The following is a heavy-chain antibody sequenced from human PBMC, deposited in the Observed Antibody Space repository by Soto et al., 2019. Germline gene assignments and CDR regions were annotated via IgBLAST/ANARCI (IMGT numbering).Heavy chain of an antibody. Sequence: EVQLVESGGGLVQPGRSLRLSCAASGFTFDDYAMHWVRQAPGKGLEWVSGISWNSGSIGYADSVKGRFTISRDNAKNSLYLQMNSLRAEDTALYYCAKGLTTVIPDAFDIWGQGTMVTVSS. CDR2: ISWNSGSI. CDR3: AKGLTTVIPDAFDI. D-gene: IGHD4-17*01. CDR1: GFTFDDYA. V-gene: IGHV3-9*01. J-gene: IGHJ3*02.